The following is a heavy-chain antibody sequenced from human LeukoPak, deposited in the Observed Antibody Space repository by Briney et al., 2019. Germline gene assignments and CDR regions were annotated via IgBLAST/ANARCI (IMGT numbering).Heavy chain of an antibody. CDR2: INHSGST. Sequence: PSETLSLTCAVYGGSFSDYYWSWIRQPPGKGLEWIGEINHSGSTNYNPSLKSRVTISVDTSKNQFSLKLSSVTAADTAVYYCARGTHFYDYWGQGTLVTVSS. V-gene: IGHV4-34*01. D-gene: IGHD3-3*02. CDR3: ARGTHFYDY. J-gene: IGHJ4*02. CDR1: GGSFSDYY.